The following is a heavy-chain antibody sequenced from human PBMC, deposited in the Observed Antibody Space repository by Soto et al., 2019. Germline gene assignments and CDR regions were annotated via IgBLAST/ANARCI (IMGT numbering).Heavy chain of an antibody. Sequence: EVQLLESGGGLVQPGGSLRLSCAGTGFTFSSYGMSWVRQAPGKGLEWVSTIRGSAGNANYADSVKGRFTISRDDSTTTVHLQMNSLRPDDTAVYYCAKPLWFGESVFDPWGQGTLVVVSS. CDR2: IRGSAGNA. CDR1: GFTFSSYG. D-gene: IGHD3-10*01. V-gene: IGHV3-23*01. CDR3: AKPLWFGESVFDP. J-gene: IGHJ5*02.